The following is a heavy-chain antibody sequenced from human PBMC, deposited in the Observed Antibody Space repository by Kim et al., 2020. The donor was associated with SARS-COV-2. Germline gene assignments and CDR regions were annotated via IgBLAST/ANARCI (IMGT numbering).Heavy chain of an antibody. CDR3: AASASDAFDV. J-gene: IGHJ3*01. CDR1: GYTFTSYA. Sequence: ASVKVSCKASGYTFTSYAMHWVRQAPGQRLEWMGWINAGNGNKKYSQNFQGRVTITRDTSASTAYMELSSLRSEDTAVYYCAASASDAFDVWGQGTMVTVSS. V-gene: IGHV1-3*01. CDR2: INAGNGNK.